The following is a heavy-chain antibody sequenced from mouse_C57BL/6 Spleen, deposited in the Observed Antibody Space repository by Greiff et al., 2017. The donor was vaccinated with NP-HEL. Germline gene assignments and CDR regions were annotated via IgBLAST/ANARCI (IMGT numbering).Heavy chain of an antibody. CDR2: IYPGDGDT. D-gene: IGHD1-1*01. Sequence: QVQLKQSGPELVKPGASVKISCKASGYAFSSSWMNWVKQRPGKGLEWIGRIYPGDGDTNYNGKFKGKATLTADKSSSTAYMQLSSLTSEDSAVYFCASSHYYGSRGDFDYWGQGTTLTVSS. J-gene: IGHJ2*01. CDR3: ASSHYYGSRGDFDY. V-gene: IGHV1-82*01. CDR1: GYAFSSSW.